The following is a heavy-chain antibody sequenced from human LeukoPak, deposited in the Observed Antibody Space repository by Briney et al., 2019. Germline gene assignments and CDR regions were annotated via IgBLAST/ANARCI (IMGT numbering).Heavy chain of an antibody. J-gene: IGHJ4*02. CDR3: ARITLGGYFDY. V-gene: IGHV2-26*01. CDR1: GFSLRNARVG. Sequence: SGPTLVNPTETLTLTCTVSGFSLRNARVGVRWIRRSPGKALEWLAYLFSTDEKSYSTSLKSRLTISKDTSTSQVVLTMTNMDPVDTATYYCARITLGGYFDYWGQGTLVTVAS. D-gene: IGHD3-16*01. CDR2: LFSTDEK.